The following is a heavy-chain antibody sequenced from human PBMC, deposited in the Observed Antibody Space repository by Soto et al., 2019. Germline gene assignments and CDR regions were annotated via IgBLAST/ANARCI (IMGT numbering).Heavy chain of an antibody. Sequence: ASVKVSCKASGYTFTGYYMHWVRQAPGQGLEWMGWINPNSGGTNYAQKFQGWVTMTRDTSISTAYMELSRLRSDDTAVYYCARDIAARTKTNWKYYGMDVWGQGTTVTVSS. CDR2: INPNSGGT. J-gene: IGHJ6*02. V-gene: IGHV1-2*04. CDR1: GYTFTGYY. CDR3: ARDIAARTKTNWKYYGMDV. D-gene: IGHD6-6*01.